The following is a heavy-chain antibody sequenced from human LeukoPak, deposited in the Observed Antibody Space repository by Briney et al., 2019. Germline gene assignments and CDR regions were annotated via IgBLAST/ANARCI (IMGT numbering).Heavy chain of an antibody. J-gene: IGHJ6*04. CDR2: IHYSGST. Sequence: SETLSLTCVVSGGSISSSAYHWGWIRQPPGKGLEWIGSIHYSGSTYYNPSLKSRVTIFVAMSKNQFSLNLNSVTAADTAVYYCAELGITMIGGVWGKGTTVTISS. V-gene: IGHV4-39*01. CDR3: AELGITMIGGV. D-gene: IGHD3-10*02. CDR1: GGSISSSAYH.